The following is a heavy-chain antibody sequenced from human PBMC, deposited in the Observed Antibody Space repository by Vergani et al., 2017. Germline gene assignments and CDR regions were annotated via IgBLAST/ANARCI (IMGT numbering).Heavy chain of an antibody. J-gene: IGHJ5*02. CDR1: GGTFSSYA. D-gene: IGHD6-13*01. Sequence: QVQLVQSGAEVKKPGASVKVSCKASGGTFSSYAISWVRQAPGQGLEWMGRIIPILGIANYAQKFQGRVTITADKSPSTASMELSSLRSEDTAVYYCAREYSSRSHWFDPWGQGTLVTVSS. V-gene: IGHV1-69*04. CDR2: IIPILGIA. CDR3: AREYSSRSHWFDP.